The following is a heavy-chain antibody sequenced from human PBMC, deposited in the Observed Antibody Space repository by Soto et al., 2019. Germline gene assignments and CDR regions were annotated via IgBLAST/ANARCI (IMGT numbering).Heavy chain of an antibody. Sequence: SETLSLTCTVSGGSISSYYWSWIRQPPGKGLEWIGYIYYSGSTNYNPSLKSRVNISVDTSKNHFSLKLSSVTAADTAVYYCARLLSRPVVVTIIDRYFDYWGQGTLVTVSS. V-gene: IGHV4-59*08. CDR1: GGSISSYY. D-gene: IGHD5-12*01. CDR3: ARLLSRPVVVTIIDRYFDY. CDR2: IYYSGST. J-gene: IGHJ4*02.